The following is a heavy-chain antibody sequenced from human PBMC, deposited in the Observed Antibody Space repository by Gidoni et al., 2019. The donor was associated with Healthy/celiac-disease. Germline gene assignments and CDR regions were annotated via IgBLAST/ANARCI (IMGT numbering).Heavy chain of an antibody. D-gene: IGHD3-3*01. Sequence: EVQLVESGGGLVKPGGSLSLSCAASGFTFSNACMSWVRQAPGKGLEWVGRIKSKTDGGTTDYAAPGKGRFTISRDDSKNTLYLQMNSLKTEDTAVYYCTTAPDDFWSGYLLSWFDPWGQGTLVTVSS. V-gene: IGHV3-15*01. CDR2: IKSKTDGGTT. CDR3: TTAPDDFWSGYLLSWFDP. CDR1: GFTFSNAC. J-gene: IGHJ5*02.